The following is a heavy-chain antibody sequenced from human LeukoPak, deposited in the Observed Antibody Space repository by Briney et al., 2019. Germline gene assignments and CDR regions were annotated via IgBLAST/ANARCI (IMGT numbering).Heavy chain of an antibody. CDR3: AKEEEYYFDY. J-gene: IGHJ4*02. CDR1: GFTFSSFS. V-gene: IGHV3-23*01. Sequence: GGSLRLSCAASGFTFSSFSMNWVRQAPGKGLEWVSSISGGGESTYYADSVKGRFTVSRDNSKNTLYLQINSLRGEDTAVYYCAKEEEYYFDYWGQGALVTVSS. CDR2: ISGGGEST.